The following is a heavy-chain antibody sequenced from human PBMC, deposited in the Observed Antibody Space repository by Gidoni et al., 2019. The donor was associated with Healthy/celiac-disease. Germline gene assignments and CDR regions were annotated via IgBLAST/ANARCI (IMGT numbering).Heavy chain of an antibody. Sequence: EVQLVESGGGLVQPGRSLRLSCAASGFTFDDYAMHWVRQAPGKGLEWFSGISWNSGSIGYADSVKGRFTISRDNAKNSLYLQMNSLRAEDTALYYCAKDYGDWVFDYWGQGTLVTVSS. J-gene: IGHJ4*02. CDR1: GFTFDDYA. V-gene: IGHV3-9*01. CDR3: AKDYGDWVFDY. D-gene: IGHD4-17*01. CDR2: ISWNSGSI.